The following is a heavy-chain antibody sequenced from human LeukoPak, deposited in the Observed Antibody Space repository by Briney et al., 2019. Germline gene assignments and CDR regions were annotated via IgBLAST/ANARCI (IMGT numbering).Heavy chain of an antibody. CDR1: GYTFTGYY. CDR3: ARVPAADPGYYGMDV. Sequence: GASVKVSRKASGYTFTGYYMHWVRQAPGQGLEWMGWINPNSDGTNYAQKFQGRVTMTRDTSISTAYMELSRLRSDDTAVYYCARVPAADPGYYGMDVWGQGTTVTVSS. D-gene: IGHD6-13*01. V-gene: IGHV1-2*02. J-gene: IGHJ6*02. CDR2: INPNSDGT.